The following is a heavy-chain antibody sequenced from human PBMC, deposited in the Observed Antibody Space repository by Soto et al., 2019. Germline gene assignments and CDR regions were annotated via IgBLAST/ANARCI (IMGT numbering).Heavy chain of an antibody. Sequence: GASVKVSCKASGYTFTSYAMHWVRQAPGQRLEWMGWTNAGNGNTKYSQKFQGRVTITRDTSASTAYMELSSLRSEDTAVYYSARSNFLGYCSSTSCQYDAFDIWGQGTMVTVSS. J-gene: IGHJ3*02. CDR3: ARSNFLGYCSSTSCQYDAFDI. D-gene: IGHD2-2*01. CDR1: GYTFTSYA. V-gene: IGHV1-3*01. CDR2: TNAGNGNT.